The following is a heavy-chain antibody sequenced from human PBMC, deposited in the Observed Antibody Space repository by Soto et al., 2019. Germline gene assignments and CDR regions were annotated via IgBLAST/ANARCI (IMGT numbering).Heavy chain of an antibody. V-gene: IGHV3-66*01. CDR1: GFTVSNCY. CDR3: ARDGFRGSGMLPDHAFDI. J-gene: IGHJ3*02. Sequence: EVQLVESGGGLVQPGGSRRLSCAASGFTVSNCYMSWVRQAPGKGLEWVSVIYSRGDIYYADSVRGRFTISRDKSSNARYLQSNSLRVEDTAVYYGARDGFRGSGMLPDHAFDIWGQGTMVTVPS. D-gene: IGHD3-10*01. CDR2: IYSRGDI.